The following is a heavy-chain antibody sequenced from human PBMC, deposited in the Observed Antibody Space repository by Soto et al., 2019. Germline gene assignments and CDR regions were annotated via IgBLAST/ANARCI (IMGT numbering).Heavy chain of an antibody. V-gene: IGHV4-31*03. CDR2: IYYSGST. CDR1: GGSISSGGYY. Sequence: SETLSLTCTVSGGSISSGGYYWSWIRQHPGKGLEWIGYIYYSGSTYYNPSLKSRVTISVDTSKNQFSLKLSSVTAADTAVYYCARDVGGTSYAGVAGGMDVWGKGTTVTVSS. D-gene: IGHD2-2*01. CDR3: ARDVGGTSYAGVAGGMDV. J-gene: IGHJ6*04.